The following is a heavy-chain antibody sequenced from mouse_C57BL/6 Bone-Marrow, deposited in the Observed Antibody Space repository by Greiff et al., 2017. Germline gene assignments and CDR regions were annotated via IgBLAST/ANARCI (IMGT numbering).Heavy chain of an antibody. CDR3: ASYYCLDY. Sequence: QVQLQQSGAELARPGASVKLSCKASGYTFTRYGISWVKQRTGQGLEWIGAIYPRSGNTYYNEKFKGKATLTADKSSSTAYMGLRSLTSEDSAVYFCASYYCLDYWGQGTTLTVSS. V-gene: IGHV1-81*01. CDR2: IYPRSGNT. J-gene: IGHJ2*01. CDR1: GYTFTRYG. D-gene: IGHD1-1*01.